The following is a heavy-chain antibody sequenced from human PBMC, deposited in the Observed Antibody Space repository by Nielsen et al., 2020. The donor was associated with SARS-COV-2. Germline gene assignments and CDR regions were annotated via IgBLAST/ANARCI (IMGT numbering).Heavy chain of an antibody. CDR1: GYTFTSYD. V-gene: IGHV1-8*01. Sequence: ASVKVSCKASGYTFTSYDINWVRQATGQGLEWMGWMNPNSGNTGYAQKFQGRVTMTRNTSISTAYMELSSLRSEDTAVYYCARALHATVTTLFYYYYGMDVWGQGTTVTVSS. CDR3: ARALHATVTTLFYYYYGMDV. D-gene: IGHD4-17*01. J-gene: IGHJ6*02. CDR2: MNPNSGNT.